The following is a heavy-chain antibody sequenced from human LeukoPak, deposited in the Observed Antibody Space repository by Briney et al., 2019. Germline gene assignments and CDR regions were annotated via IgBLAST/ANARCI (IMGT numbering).Heavy chain of an antibody. CDR2: ISYDGSDN. V-gene: IGHV3-30*04. J-gene: IGHJ5*02. CDR1: GFTFSTYA. CDR3: ARGGFHDRGGFFDH. D-gene: IGHD3-22*01. Sequence: PGGSLRLSCAASGFTFSTYAMHWVHQAPGKGLEWVTAISYDGSDNYDSDSVKGRFSISRDNSKNTLYLQMNSLRAEDTAVYYCARGGFHDRGGFFDHWGQGTLVAVSS.